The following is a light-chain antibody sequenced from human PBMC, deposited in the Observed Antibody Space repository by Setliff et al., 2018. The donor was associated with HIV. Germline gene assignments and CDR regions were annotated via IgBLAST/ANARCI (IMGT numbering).Light chain of an antibody. V-gene: IGLV2-14*03. CDR3: SSYTSSTTPYV. CDR2: DVS. J-gene: IGLJ1*01. Sequence: QSALTQPASVSGSPGQSITISCTATSSDVGGYNYVSWYQQHPGKAPKLMIYDVSNLPSGVSNRFSGSKSGNTASLTISGLQAEDEADYYCSSYTSSTTPYVFGTGTKVTVL. CDR1: SSDVGGYNY.